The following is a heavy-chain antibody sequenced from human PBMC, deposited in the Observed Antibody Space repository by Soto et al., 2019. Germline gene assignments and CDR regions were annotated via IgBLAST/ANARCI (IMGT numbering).Heavy chain of an antibody. V-gene: IGHV4-59*01. CDR2: IYYSGST. CDR3: ARFFPYCGGDCYSGYAFDI. Sequence: PSETLSLTCTVSGGSISSYYWSWIRQPPGKGLEWIGYIYYSGSTNYNPSLKSRVTISVDTSKNQFSLKLSSVTAADTAVYYCARFFPYCGGDCYSGYAFDIWGQGTMVTVSS. D-gene: IGHD2-21*01. CDR1: GGSISSYY. J-gene: IGHJ3*02.